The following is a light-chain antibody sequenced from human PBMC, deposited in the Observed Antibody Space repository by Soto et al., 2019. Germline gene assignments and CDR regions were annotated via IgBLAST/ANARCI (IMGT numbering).Light chain of an antibody. CDR1: GSNIGAGFA. CDR2: GNS. CDR3: QSYDSSLTWV. V-gene: IGLV1-40*01. Sequence: QLVLTQPPSVSGAPGQRVTISCTGSGSNIGAGFAVHWYQQLPGTAPKLLIYGNSNRPSGVPDRFSGSKSGTSASLAITGLQAEDEADYYCQSYDSSLTWVFGGGTKVTVL. J-gene: IGLJ3*02.